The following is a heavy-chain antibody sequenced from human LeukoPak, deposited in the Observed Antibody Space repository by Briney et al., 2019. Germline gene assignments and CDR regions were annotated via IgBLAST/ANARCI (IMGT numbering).Heavy chain of an antibody. CDR2: IFPGDSDT. Sequence: GESLKISCKGSEYSFATYWIGWVRKMPGQGLEWMGIIFPGDSDTRYSPSFQGQVTISADKSISTAYLQWSSLKASDTAIYYCASEYCSGGNCYFDYWGQGTLVTVSS. D-gene: IGHD2-15*01. CDR3: ASEYCSGGNCYFDY. J-gene: IGHJ4*02. CDR1: EYSFATYW. V-gene: IGHV5-51*01.